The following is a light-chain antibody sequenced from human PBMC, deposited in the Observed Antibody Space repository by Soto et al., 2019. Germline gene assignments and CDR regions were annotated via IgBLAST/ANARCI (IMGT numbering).Light chain of an antibody. J-gene: IGKJ1*01. Sequence: EVVLTQSPGTLSLSPGERATLSCRASRSFASSYLGWYQQKPGQAPRLLIYAASSRATGIPDRFSGSGSGTDFTLTISRLEPQDFAVYYCQLYGDSPRWTFGQGTKVDIK. CDR2: AAS. V-gene: IGKV3-20*01. CDR1: RSFASSY. CDR3: QLYGDSPRWT.